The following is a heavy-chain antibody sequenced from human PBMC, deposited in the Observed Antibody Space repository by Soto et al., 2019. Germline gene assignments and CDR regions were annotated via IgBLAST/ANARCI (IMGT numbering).Heavy chain of an antibody. D-gene: IGHD3-9*01. Sequence: QPGGSLRLSCAASGFTFSSFWMHWVRQAPGKGLVWVSRINDDGSSTTYADSVKGRFTISRDNAKNTLYLQMNSLRAEDTAVYYCAKGYDVLAGLDYWGQGALVTVSS. CDR2: INDDGSST. V-gene: IGHV3-74*01. CDR1: GFTFSSFW. J-gene: IGHJ4*02. CDR3: AKGYDVLAGLDY.